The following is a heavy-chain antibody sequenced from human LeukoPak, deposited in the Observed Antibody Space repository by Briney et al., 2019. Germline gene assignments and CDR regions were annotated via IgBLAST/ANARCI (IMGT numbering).Heavy chain of an antibody. J-gene: IGHJ4*02. Sequence: SETLSLTCTVSGYSISSGYYWGWIRQPPGKGLEWIGNIYHSGSTYYNPSLKSRVTISVDTSKNQFSLKLSSVTAADTAVYYCARGGEYGDGYNDPYDYWGQGTLVTVSS. CDR3: ARGGEYGDGYNDPYDY. CDR1: GYSISSGYY. V-gene: IGHV4-38-2*02. D-gene: IGHD5-24*01. CDR2: IYHSGST.